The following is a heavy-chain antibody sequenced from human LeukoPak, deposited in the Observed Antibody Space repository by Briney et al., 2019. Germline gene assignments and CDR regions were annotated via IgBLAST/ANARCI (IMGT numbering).Heavy chain of an antibody. CDR3: ASYDYVWGSPFDY. V-gene: IGHV3-23*01. Sequence: PGGSLRLACAASGFTFSSYAMSWVRQAPGKGLEWVSVICGSDGSTYYAGSVKGRFTVSRDNSKNTLYLQMNSLRAEDTAVYYCASYDYVWGSPFDYWGQGTLVTVSS. CDR2: ICGSDGST. D-gene: IGHD3-16*01. J-gene: IGHJ4*02. CDR1: GFTFSSYA.